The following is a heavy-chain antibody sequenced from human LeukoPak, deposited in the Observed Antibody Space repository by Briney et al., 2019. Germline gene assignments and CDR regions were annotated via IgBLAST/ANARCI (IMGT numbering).Heavy chain of an antibody. D-gene: IGHD1-14*01. CDR3: TTYNDRDAFNI. CDR1: GFTFSKDW. Sequence: KPGGSLRLSCAGPGFTFSKDWMSWVRQAPGKGLEWVGLIKNKLDGGTTDEAAPVKGRFTISRDDSKNTLYLHMNSLKTEDTAVYYCTTYNDRDAFNIWGQGTMVTVSP. J-gene: IGHJ3*02. V-gene: IGHV3-15*01. CDR2: IKNKLDGGTT.